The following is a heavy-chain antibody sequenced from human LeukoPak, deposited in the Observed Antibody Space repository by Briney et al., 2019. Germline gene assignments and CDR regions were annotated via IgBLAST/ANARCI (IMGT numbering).Heavy chain of an antibody. CDR2: ISSSSSYI. J-gene: IGHJ5*02. Sequence: GGSLRLSCAASGFTFSTYTMNWVRQAPGKGLEWVSYISSSSSYIYYADSVKGRYTIYRDNPKNTLYLQMNSLRAEDTAIYYCAKRPGKAAAGPFDPWGQGTLVTVSS. D-gene: IGHD6-13*01. CDR3: AKRPGKAAAGPFDP. V-gene: IGHV3-21*04. CDR1: GFTFSTYT.